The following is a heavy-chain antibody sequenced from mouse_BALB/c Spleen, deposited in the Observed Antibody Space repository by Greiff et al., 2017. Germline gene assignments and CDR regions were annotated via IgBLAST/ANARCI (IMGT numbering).Heavy chain of an antibody. D-gene: IGHD2-4*01. J-gene: IGHJ3*01. CDR1: GFTFSSFG. V-gene: IGHV5-17*02. CDR3: ANDYDDWFAY. CDR2: ISSGSSTI. Sequence: EVQLVESGGGLVQPGGSRKLSCAASGFTFSSFGMHWVRQAPEKGLEWVAYISSGSSTIYYADTVKGRFTIARDNPKNTLFLQMTSLRSEDTAMYYCANDYDDWFAYWGQGTLVTVSA.